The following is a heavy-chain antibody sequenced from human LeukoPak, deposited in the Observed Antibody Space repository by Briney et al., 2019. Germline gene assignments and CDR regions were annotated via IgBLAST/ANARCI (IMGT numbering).Heavy chain of an antibody. Sequence: PGGSLRPSCSASAFIISDYWMSWVRQTPGKGLEWVANIKQDGSEKHYVDSAKGRFTISRDNVKNALYLQMNSLRVDDTGVYYCVRGAYYAAYWGQGTLVSVSS. CDR3: VRGAYYAAY. CDR1: AFIISDYW. J-gene: IGHJ4*02. D-gene: IGHD3-10*01. V-gene: IGHV3-7*01. CDR2: IKQDGSEK.